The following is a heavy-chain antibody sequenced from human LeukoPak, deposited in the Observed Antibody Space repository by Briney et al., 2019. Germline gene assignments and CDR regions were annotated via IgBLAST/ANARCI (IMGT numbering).Heavy chain of an antibody. CDR1: GDSISSSNSY. V-gene: IGHV4-39*02. CDR2: IYYSGNT. J-gene: IGHJ4*02. Sequence: SETLSLTCTVSGDSISSSNSYWGWIRQPPGKGLEWIGSIYYSGNTYYNASLKSRVTISVDTSNNHFSLRLTSVTAADTAVYYCAGGWLPDKNDFWGQGTLVTVSA. D-gene: IGHD5-24*01. CDR3: AGGWLPDKNDF.